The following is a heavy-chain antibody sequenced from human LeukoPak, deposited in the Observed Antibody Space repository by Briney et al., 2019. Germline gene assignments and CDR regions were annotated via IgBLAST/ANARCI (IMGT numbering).Heavy chain of an antibody. V-gene: IGHV3-23*01. Sequence: GGSLRLSCAASGFTFSSYAMSWVRQAPGKGLEWGSAISGSGGNTDYADSVKGRFTISRDNSKNTLYLQMNSLRAEDTARYFCAKESLSPTTDGFDYWGQGALVTVSS. CDR2: ISGSGGNT. J-gene: IGHJ4*02. CDR3: AKESLSPTTDGFDY. D-gene: IGHD1-7*01. CDR1: GFTFSSYA.